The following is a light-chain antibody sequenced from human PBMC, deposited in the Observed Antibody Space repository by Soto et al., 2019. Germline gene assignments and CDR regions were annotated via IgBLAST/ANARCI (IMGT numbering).Light chain of an antibody. CDR1: QSVSSN. CDR2: GAS. V-gene: IGKV3-15*01. CDR3: QQYNDCPT. J-gene: IGKJ1*01. Sequence: EIVMTQSPATLSVSLGERATLSCRASQSVSSNLAWYQQKPGQAPRLLICGASTRATGIPARFSGSGSGTEFTLTISSLQSEDFAVYYCQQYNDCPTFGQGTKVDIK.